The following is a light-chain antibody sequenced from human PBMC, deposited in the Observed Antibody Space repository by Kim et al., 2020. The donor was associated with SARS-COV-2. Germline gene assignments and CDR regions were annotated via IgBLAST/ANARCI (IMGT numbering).Light chain of an antibody. CDR3: QQHHYWRA. V-gene: IGKV3-15*01. CDR1: HRSRSN. Sequence: SGDTGEKATIAGRARHRSRSNLFCYKQKPGRDPRVLINGEDTRAAGIPARCSGRGSGTEYTPPTSSLQSDDFATNYCQQHHYWRAFGQGTRLEIK. CDR2: GED. J-gene: IGKJ5*01.